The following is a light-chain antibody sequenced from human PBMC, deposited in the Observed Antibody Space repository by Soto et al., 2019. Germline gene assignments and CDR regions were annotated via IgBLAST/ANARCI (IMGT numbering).Light chain of an antibody. CDR2: IDN. CDR1: NIGFKA. Sequence: SYELTQPHSVSVATAQMAGITCGGNNIGFKAVHWFQQKPGQDPVLVIYIDNNRPSGIPDRFSGSNPGNTATLAISRIEAGDEDDGYFQVWYSASDHVVFGGGTKLTVL. V-gene: IGLV3-12*02. J-gene: IGLJ2*01. CDR3: QVWYSASDHVV.